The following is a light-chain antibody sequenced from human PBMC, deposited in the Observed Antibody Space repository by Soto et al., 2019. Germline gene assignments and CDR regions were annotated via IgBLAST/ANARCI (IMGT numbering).Light chain of an antibody. J-gene: IGLJ2*01. CDR3: SSYTSGSTVV. Sequence: QSALTQPASVSGSPGQSITISCTRTSSDVGGYNYVSWYQQHPGKAPKLMIYDVSNRPSGVSNRFSGSKSGNTASLTISGLQAEDEADYYCSSYTSGSTVVFGGGTKLTVL. CDR2: DVS. V-gene: IGLV2-14*01. CDR1: SSDVGGYNY.